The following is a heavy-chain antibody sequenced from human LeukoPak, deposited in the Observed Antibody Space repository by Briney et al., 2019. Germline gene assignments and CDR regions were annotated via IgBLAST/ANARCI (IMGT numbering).Heavy chain of an antibody. CDR1: GFTVSSNY. CDR3: ARGSSLAAVGRGFDY. D-gene: IGHD6-19*01. J-gene: IGHJ4*02. V-gene: IGHV3-66*02. Sequence: PGGSLRLSCAASGFTVSSNYMGWVRQAPGKGLDWVSVIYSGGSAYYADSVKGRFTISRDSSKNILHLQMNSLTAEDTAVYYCARGSSLAAVGRGFDYWGQGTLVTVSS. CDR2: IYSGGSA.